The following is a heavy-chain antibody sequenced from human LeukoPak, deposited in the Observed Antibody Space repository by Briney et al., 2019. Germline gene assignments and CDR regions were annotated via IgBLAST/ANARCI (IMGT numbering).Heavy chain of an antibody. V-gene: IGHV3-23*01. D-gene: IGHD6-19*01. J-gene: IGHJ6*02. CDR1: GFTFSSSA. Sequence: PGGSLRLSCAASGFTFSSSAMSWVRQAPGKGLEWVSAISGSGGSTYYADSVRGRFTISRDNSKNTLYLQMKSLRAEDTAIYFCAKGAVAGLYAMDVWGQGTTVTVSS. CDR2: ISGSGGST. CDR3: AKGAVAGLYAMDV.